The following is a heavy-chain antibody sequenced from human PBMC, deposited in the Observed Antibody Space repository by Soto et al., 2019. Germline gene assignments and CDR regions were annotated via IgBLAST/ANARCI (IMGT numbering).Heavy chain of an antibody. CDR1: GGSMSSYY. CDR3: ARHPGGWHWFDP. CDR2: IYYSGST. D-gene: IGHD6-19*01. Sequence: SETLSLTCTVPGGSMSSYYWSWIRQPPGKGLEWIGYIYYSGSTNYNPSLKSRVTISLDTSKNQFSLKLSSVTAADTAVYYCARHPGGWHWFDPWGQGTLVTVSS. J-gene: IGHJ5*02. V-gene: IGHV4-59*08.